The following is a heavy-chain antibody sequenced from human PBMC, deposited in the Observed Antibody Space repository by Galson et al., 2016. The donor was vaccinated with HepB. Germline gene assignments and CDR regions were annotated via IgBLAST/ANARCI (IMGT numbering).Heavy chain of an antibody. J-gene: IGHJ4*02. CDR3: ARKFPGSENYFFDY. Sequence: SLRLSCAGTGFTFSTYAMSWVRQAPGKRLEWVSAISGSGDTTYYADSVKGRFSISRDNAESSLYLQMNSLRDEDTAVYYCARKFPGSENYFFDYWGQGTLVTVSS. D-gene: IGHD3-10*01. V-gene: IGHV3-23*01. CDR1: GFTFSTYA. CDR2: ISGSGDTT.